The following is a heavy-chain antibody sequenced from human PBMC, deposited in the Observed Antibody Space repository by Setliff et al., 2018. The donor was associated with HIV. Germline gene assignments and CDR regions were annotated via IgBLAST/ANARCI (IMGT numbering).Heavy chain of an antibody. D-gene: IGHD2-15*01. CDR3: ARGLGYCGGSSCLYYFDY. Sequence: HPGGSLRLSCAASGFTFSTYGLHWVRQAPGKGLEWVTLISYDGNNKYYADSVKGRFTVSRDNSRNTFYLQMNSLRPDDTAVYYCARGLGYCGGSSCLYYFDYWGQGTLVTVSS. CDR1: GFTFSTYG. V-gene: IGHV3-30-3*01. CDR2: ISYDGNNK. J-gene: IGHJ4*02.